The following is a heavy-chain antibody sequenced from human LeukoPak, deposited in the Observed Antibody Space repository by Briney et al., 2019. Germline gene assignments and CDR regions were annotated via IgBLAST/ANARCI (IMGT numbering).Heavy chain of an antibody. Sequence: GGSLRLSCAASGFTFSSYGMHWVRQAPGKGLEWVAVISYDGSNKYYADSVKGRFTISRDNSKNTLYLQMNSLRAEDTAVYYCAGDWDGDAFDIWGQGTMVTVSS. V-gene: IGHV3-30*03. D-gene: IGHD1-26*01. CDR3: AGDWDGDAFDI. J-gene: IGHJ3*02. CDR2: ISYDGSNK. CDR1: GFTFSSYG.